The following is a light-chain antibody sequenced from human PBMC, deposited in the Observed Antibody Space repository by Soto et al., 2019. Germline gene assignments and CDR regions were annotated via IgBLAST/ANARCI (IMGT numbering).Light chain of an antibody. CDR2: VAS. CDR1: QRISTY. Sequence: DIQMTQSPSSLSASVGDRVTITCRASQRISTYLNWYQQKPGQAPKLLIYVASLLESGVPSRFSGSGSGTEFTLTISSLQPDDFATYYCQHYNSYSEAFGQGTKVDI. J-gene: IGKJ1*01. V-gene: IGKV1-5*01. CDR3: QHYNSYSEA.